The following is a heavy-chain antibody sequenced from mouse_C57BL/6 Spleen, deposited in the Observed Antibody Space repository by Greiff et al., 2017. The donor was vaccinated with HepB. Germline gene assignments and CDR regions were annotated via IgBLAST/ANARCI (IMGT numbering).Heavy chain of an antibody. CDR3: ARSPDYYGSSYFDY. CDR1: GYTFTSYG. Sequence: XVHVKQSGAELARPGASVKLSCKASGYTFTSYGISWVKQRTGQGLAWIGEIYPRSGNTYYNEKFKGKATLTADKSSSTAYMELRSLTSEDSAVYFCARSPDYYGSSYFDYWGQGNTLKVAS. V-gene: IGHV1-81*01. J-gene: IGHJ2*01. CDR2: IYPRSGNT. D-gene: IGHD1-1*01.